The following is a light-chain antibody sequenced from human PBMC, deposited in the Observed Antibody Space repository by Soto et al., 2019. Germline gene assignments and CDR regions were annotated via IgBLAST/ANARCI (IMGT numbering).Light chain of an antibody. V-gene: IGLV2-8*01. J-gene: IGLJ3*02. Sequence: QSALTQPPSASGSPGQSVTISCTGTSRDVGGYNYVSWYQQYPGKAPKLMIYEVSKRPSGVPDRFSGSKSANTASLTVSGLQAEDEADYYCSSYAVSNSLVFGGGTKLTVL. CDR1: SRDVGGYNY. CDR2: EVS. CDR3: SSYAVSNSLV.